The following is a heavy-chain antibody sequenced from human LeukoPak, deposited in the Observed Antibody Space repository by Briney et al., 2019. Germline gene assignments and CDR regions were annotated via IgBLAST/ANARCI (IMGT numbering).Heavy chain of an antibody. V-gene: IGHV4-39*01. CDR1: GVSIRRSGNY. CDR3: ARGFMWDLNISGTSTFNY. D-gene: IGHD1-26*01. CDR2: IYYSGST. J-gene: IGHJ4*02. Sequence: RPSETLSLTCSVSGVSIRRSGNYWGWIRQPPGKGLEWIGSIYYSGSTYYRPSLKSRVTMSVDTSKNQFSLRLSSVTAADTAVYYCARGFMWDLNISGTSTFNYSGQGSLVTVSS.